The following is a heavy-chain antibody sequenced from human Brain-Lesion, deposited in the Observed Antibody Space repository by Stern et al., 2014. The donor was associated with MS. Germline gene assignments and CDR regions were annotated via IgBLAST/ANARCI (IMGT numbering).Heavy chain of an antibody. CDR3: ARLTGIIDS. CDR2: IYYSGTT. V-gene: IGHV4-39*01. D-gene: IGHD5-24*01. Sequence: QVQLVQSGPGLVKPSETLSLTCTVSGGSISRSTYYWGWIRQPPGTGLEWIGNIYYSGTTYYDPSLKSRVTISVHAATNQFSLKLNSVTAADTAVYYCARLTGIIDSWGQGTLVAVSS. CDR1: GGSISRSTYY. J-gene: IGHJ4*02.